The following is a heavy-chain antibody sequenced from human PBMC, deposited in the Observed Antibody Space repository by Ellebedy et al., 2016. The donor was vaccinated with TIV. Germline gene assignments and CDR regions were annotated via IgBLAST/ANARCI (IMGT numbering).Heavy chain of an antibody. CDR1: GFTVSSNY. V-gene: IGHV3-66*01. Sequence: PGGSLRLSCAASGFTVSSNYMSWVSTAKGKGLDWVLVIYRGGSTYYADSVKGRFTISRDNSKNTLYLQMNSLRAEYTAVYYCARVRVGASGVWGSYRYIDYWGQGTLVTVSS. CDR3: ARVRVGASGVWGSYRYIDY. D-gene: IGHD3-16*02. CDR2: IYRGGST. J-gene: IGHJ4*02.